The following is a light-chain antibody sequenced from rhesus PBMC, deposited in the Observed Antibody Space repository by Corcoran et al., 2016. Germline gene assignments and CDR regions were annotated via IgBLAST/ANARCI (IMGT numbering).Light chain of an antibody. CDR3: QQHDSSPFT. Sequence: DIQMTQSPSSLSASVGDRVTITCRASQGVSNYLAWYQQKPGRAPKPLIYRASTLETGVPSRFSGSGSGTDFTLSITSLQPEDFATYYCQQHDSSPFTFGPGTKLDIK. CDR2: RAS. V-gene: IGKV1-69*01. J-gene: IGKJ3*01. CDR1: QGVSNY.